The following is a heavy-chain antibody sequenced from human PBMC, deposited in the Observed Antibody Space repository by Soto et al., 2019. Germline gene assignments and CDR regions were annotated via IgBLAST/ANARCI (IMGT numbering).Heavy chain of an antibody. J-gene: IGHJ4*02. CDR1: GFTFSDYY. D-gene: IGHD6-19*01. CDR3: GFRRAGSYYLDY. Sequence: ESLKISCAASGFTFSDYYMSWIRQPPGKGLEWIGSIYYSGATYCSPSLKSRVTISVDMSQNQFSLKLSSVTAADTAVYYCGFRRAGSYYLDYWGQGTLVTVSS. CDR2: IYYSGAT. V-gene: IGHV4-34*08.